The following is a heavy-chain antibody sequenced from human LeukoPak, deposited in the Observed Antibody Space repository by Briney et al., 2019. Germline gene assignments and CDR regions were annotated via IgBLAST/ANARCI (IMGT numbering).Heavy chain of an antibody. J-gene: IGHJ4*02. CDR3: ARSEDSSGWYAAYYFDF. V-gene: IGHV4-39*01. CDR1: GGSISSGTYY. Sequence: SETLSLTCTVSGGSISSGTYYWAWIRQPPGKGLEWIGSIYYSGTSYYNPSLQSRVTISVDTSKNQFSLKLSSVTAADTALYYCARSEDSSGWYAAYYFDFWGQGTLVTVSS. CDR2: IYYSGTS. D-gene: IGHD6-19*01.